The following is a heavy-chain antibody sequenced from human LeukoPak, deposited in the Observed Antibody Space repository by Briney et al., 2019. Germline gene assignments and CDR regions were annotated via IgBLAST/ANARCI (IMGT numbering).Heavy chain of an antibody. CDR1: GGSISSSSYY. V-gene: IGHV4-61*02. CDR2: IYTSGST. CDR3: ARDSSGWQRGFDY. Sequence: SETLSLTCTVSGGSISSSSYYWSWIRQPAGKGLEWIGRIYTSGSTNYNPSLKSRVTMSVDTSKNQFSLKLSSVTAADTAVYYCARDSSGWQRGFDYWGQGTLVTVSS. J-gene: IGHJ4*02. D-gene: IGHD6-19*01.